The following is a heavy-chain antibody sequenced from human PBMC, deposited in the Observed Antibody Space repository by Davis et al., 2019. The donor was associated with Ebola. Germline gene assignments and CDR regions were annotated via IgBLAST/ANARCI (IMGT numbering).Heavy chain of an antibody. J-gene: IGHJ4*02. CDR3: ATWYSDEEADF. D-gene: IGHD3-3*01. CDR1: GHTLTEIS. CDR2: FDPEDDET. Sequence: ASVKVSCKVSGHTLTEISMHWVRQAPGKGLQWMGGFDPEDDETIYAHNFQGRVNMTEDTSTDTAYMELSSLKSEDTAVYYCATWYSDEEADFWGQGTLVTVPS. V-gene: IGHV1-24*01.